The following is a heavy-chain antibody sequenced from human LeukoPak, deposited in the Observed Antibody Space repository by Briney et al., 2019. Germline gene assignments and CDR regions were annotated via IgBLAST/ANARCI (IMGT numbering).Heavy chain of an antibody. V-gene: IGHV3-15*01. CDR1: EFTFSNAW. Sequence: GGPLRLSCAASEFTFSNAWMSWVRQAPGKGLEWVGRIKSKTDGGTTDYAAPVKGRFTISRDDSKNTLYMQMNSLKTEDTAVYYCTRRHDYGDYLNWFDPWGQGTLVTVSS. D-gene: IGHD4-17*01. CDR3: TRRHDYGDYLNWFDP. CDR2: IKSKTDGGTT. J-gene: IGHJ5*02.